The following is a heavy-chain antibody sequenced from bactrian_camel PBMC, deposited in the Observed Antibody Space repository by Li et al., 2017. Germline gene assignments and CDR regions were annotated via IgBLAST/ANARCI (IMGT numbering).Heavy chain of an antibody. CDR3: AGDVRDMEGVWPLAESVYNH. J-gene: IGHJ4*01. D-gene: IGHD1*01. V-gene: IGHV3S63*01. Sequence: HVQLVESGGGSVQAGESLRLSCTVSGLTFDEAPMGWFRQAPGKERKGVAALGISDGATYYDDSVKGRFTISQDNARNTVDLQMNNLEPEDTGMYYCAGDVRDMEGVWPLAESVYNHWGQ. CDR2: LGISDGAT. CDR1: GLTFDEAP.